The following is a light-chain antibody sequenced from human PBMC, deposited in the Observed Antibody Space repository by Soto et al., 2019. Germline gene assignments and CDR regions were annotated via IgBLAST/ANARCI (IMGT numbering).Light chain of an antibody. CDR3: QQYRSYYT. V-gene: IGKV1-5*03. J-gene: IGKJ2*01. Sequence: DIQMTQSPSTVSASVGDRVTITCRASESVVSWLAWYQQRPGKAPKLLIYKASTLQSGVPSRFSGSGSGTEFTLTINSLQTEDFATYYCQQYRSYYTFGQGTKLEIK. CDR2: KAS. CDR1: ESVVSW.